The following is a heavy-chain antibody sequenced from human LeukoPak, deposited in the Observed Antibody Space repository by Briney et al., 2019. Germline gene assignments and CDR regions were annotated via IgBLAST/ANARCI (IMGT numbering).Heavy chain of an antibody. CDR3: ARHGTGYSSSWYGWYFDL. CDR2: IYYSGST. Sequence: PSETLSLTCTVSGGSISSSSYYWGWIRQPPGKGLEWIGSIYYSGSTYYNPSLKSRVTISVDTSKNQFSLKLSSVTAADTAVYYCARHGTGYSSSWYGWYFDLWGRGTLVTVSS. J-gene: IGHJ2*01. V-gene: IGHV4-39*01. CDR1: GGSISSSSYY. D-gene: IGHD6-13*01.